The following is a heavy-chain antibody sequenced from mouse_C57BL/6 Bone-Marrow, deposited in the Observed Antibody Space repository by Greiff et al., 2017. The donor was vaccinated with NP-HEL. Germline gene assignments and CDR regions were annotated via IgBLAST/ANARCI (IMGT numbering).Heavy chain of an antibody. CDR1: GFTFSSYA. Sequence: DVMLVESGGGLVKPGGSLKLSCAASGFTFSSYAMSWVRQTPEKRLEWVATISDGGSYTYYPDNVKGRFNISRDNAKNNLYLQMSHLKSEDTAMYYCARDPHYGSSSYWYFDVWGTGTTVTVSS. CDR2: ISDGGSYT. J-gene: IGHJ1*03. D-gene: IGHD1-1*01. V-gene: IGHV5-4*01. CDR3: ARDPHYGSSSYWYFDV.